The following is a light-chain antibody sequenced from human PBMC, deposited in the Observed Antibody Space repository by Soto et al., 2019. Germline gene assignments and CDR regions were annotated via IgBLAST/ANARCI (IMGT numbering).Light chain of an antibody. CDR1: SSDVGDYNY. J-gene: IGLJ3*02. V-gene: IGLV2-14*01. CDR2: EVS. CDR3: SSYTISNTLV. Sequence: QSALTQPASVSGSPGQSITISCTGTSSDVGDYNYVSWYQQHPGKAPKLMISEVSNRPSGVSNRFSGAKSGSTDSLTISGLQAEDVADYYCSSYTISNTLVFGGGTKLTVL.